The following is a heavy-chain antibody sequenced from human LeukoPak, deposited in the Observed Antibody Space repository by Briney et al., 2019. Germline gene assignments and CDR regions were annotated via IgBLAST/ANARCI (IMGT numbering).Heavy chain of an antibody. CDR3: ARDRGEYYYDSSGYLDY. Sequence: WGSLRLSCAASGFTFSSYWMHRVCQAPGKGLVWVSRINSDGSSTSYADSVRGRFSISRDNAKNTLYLQMNSLRAEDTAVYYCARDRGEYYYDSSGYLDYWGQGTLVTVSS. V-gene: IGHV3-74*01. CDR1: GFTFSSYW. CDR2: INSDGSST. D-gene: IGHD3-22*01. J-gene: IGHJ4*02.